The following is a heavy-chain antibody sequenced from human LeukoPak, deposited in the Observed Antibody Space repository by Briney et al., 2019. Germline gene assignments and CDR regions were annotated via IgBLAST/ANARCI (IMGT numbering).Heavy chain of an antibody. CDR1: SGSISNYY. V-gene: IGHV4-59*01. CDR3: ARDYSGSNAFDM. J-gene: IGHJ3*02. CDR2: IYYSVRT. Sequence: SETLSLTCTVSSGSISNYYWSWIRQPPGEGLEWIGYIYYSVRTNYNPSLKSGVTISVDTSKNQFSLKLTSVTAADAAVYYCARDYSGSNAFDMWGEGTMVTVSS. D-gene: IGHD3-10*01.